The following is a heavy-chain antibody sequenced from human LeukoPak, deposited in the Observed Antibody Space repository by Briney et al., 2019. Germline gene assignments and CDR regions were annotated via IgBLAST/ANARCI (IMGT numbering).Heavy chain of an antibody. D-gene: IGHD6-13*01. Sequence: SETLSLTCAVYGGSFSGYYWSWIRQPPGKGLEWIGEINHSGSTNYNPSLKSRVTISVDTSKNQFSLKLSSVTAADTAVYYCARGSLYSSSWPTYRPGFRDWGQGTLVTVSS. CDR3: ARGSLYSSSWPTYRPGFRD. CDR1: GGSFSGYY. J-gene: IGHJ4*02. CDR2: INHSGST. V-gene: IGHV4-34*01.